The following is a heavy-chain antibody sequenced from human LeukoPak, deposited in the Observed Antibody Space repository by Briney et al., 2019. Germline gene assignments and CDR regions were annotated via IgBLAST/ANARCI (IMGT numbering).Heavy chain of an antibody. Sequence: ASVKIYCKTSSYSFTSYGISWVLQAPGQRPDEMEWLSAYNGNTNYAQKLQGRVTMTTDTSTSTAYMELRSLRSDDTAVFFCKQKTAYDILTGYHKNYFDYWGQGTLVTVSS. D-gene: IGHD3-9*01. CDR3: KQKTAYDILTGYHKNYFDY. CDR1: SYSFTSYG. V-gene: IGHV1-18*01. J-gene: IGHJ4*02. CDR2: LSAYNGNT.